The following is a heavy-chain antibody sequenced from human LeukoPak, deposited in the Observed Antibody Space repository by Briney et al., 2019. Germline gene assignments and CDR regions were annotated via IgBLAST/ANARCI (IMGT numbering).Heavy chain of an antibody. CDR3: ATDLVAARPD. V-gene: IGHV1-2*02. Sequence: GASVKVSCKTSGYTFTVYYIHWVRQARGQGPEWMGWFNPNSGGTSYPRKFQGRVTMTGDTSISTAYMELNSLTADDTAVYYCATDLVAARPDWGQGTLVTVSS. D-gene: IGHD6-6*01. CDR2: FNPNSGGT. J-gene: IGHJ4*02. CDR1: GYTFTVYY.